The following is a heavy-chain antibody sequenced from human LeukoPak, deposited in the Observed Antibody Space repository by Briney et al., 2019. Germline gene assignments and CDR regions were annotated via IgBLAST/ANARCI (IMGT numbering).Heavy chain of an antibody. Sequence: GASVKVSCKASGYTFTGYHMHRVRQAPGQGLEWMGRINPNSGDTNYAQKFQGRVTMTRDTSISTAYMELSRLTSDDTAVYYCARDYCSSTSCLFDYWGQGTLVTVSS. D-gene: IGHD2-2*01. J-gene: IGHJ4*02. CDR3: ARDYCSSTSCLFDY. V-gene: IGHV1-2*06. CDR2: INPNSGDT. CDR1: GYTFTGYH.